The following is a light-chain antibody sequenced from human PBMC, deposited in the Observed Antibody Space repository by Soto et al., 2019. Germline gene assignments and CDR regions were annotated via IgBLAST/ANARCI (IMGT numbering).Light chain of an antibody. CDR1: QSVKTF. J-gene: IGKJ1*01. CDR3: QQRSNWPWT. CDR2: DAS. V-gene: IGKV3-11*01. Sequence: ESVLTQSPATLSLSPGERATLSCRASQSVKTFLVWYQQRPGQAPRLLIYDASNRATGIPARFSGSGSGTDFTLTISSLEPEDFAVYYCQQRSNWPWTFGQGTKVDIK.